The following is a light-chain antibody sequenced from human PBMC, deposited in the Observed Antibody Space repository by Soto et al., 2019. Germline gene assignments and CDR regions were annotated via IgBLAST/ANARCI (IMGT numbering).Light chain of an antibody. V-gene: IGKV1-5*03. CDR1: ESISTW. CDR3: QQYSRLWS. Sequence: DIQMTQSPSSLSASVGDRVTITCRASESISTWLAWYQQKPGKAPKPLIYGASSLESGVPPRFSGDGSGTEFTLTISSLQRDDFGIYYCQQYSRLWSFGQGTKV. CDR2: GAS. J-gene: IGKJ1*01.